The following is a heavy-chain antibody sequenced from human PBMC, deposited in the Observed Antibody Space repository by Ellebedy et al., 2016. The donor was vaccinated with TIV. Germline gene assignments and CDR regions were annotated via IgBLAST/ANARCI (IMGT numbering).Heavy chain of an antibody. CDR3: NADWGY. Sequence: GESLKISXATSGFVFNRYGMYWVRQAPGKGLEWVAVISYDGSNKFYADSVKGRFTISRDNFNNTLYLQMNSPRPEDTDVYYCNADWGYWGQGALVTVSS. J-gene: IGHJ4*02. CDR2: ISYDGSNK. D-gene: IGHD3-16*01. V-gene: IGHV3-30*03. CDR1: GFVFNRYG.